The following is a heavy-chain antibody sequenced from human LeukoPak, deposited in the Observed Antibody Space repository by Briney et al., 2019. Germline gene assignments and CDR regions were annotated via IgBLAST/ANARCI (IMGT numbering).Heavy chain of an antibody. CDR2: IYSGGTT. J-gene: IGHJ4*02. V-gene: IGHV3-53*05. CDR1: GFTVSSNY. CDR3: AKSGFSYYFDY. D-gene: IGHD3-10*01. Sequence: GGSLSLSCAASGFTVSSNYMSWVRQAPGKGLEWVSVIYSGGTTNYADSVKGRFTISRDNSKNTLYLQMNSLRAEDTAVYYCAKSGFSYYFDYWGQGTLVTVSS.